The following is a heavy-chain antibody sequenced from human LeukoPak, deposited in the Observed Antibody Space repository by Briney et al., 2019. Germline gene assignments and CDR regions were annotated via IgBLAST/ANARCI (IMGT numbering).Heavy chain of an antibody. J-gene: IGHJ4*02. Sequence: GGSLRLSCAASGFTFSRYWMTWVRQAPGKGLEWVANIKQDGSEKYYVDSVKGRFTISRDNAKNSLYLQMNSLRAEDTAVYYCARGIPYSGSYWGATPAYHFDYWGQGTLVTVSS. CDR3: ARGIPYSGSYWGATPAYHFDY. V-gene: IGHV3-7*04. CDR2: IKQDGSEK. CDR1: GFTFSRYW. D-gene: IGHD1-26*01.